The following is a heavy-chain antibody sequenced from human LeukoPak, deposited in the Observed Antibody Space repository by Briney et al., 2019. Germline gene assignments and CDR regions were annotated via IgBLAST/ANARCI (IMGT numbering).Heavy chain of an antibody. V-gene: IGHV4-39*01. CDR1: GGSISSTSYY. J-gene: IGHJ4*02. CDR2: IYYSGTT. CDR3: ASQVGYGSGTYYNKLFDY. Sequence: SGTLSLTCTVSGGSISSTSYYWGWIRQPPGEGLEWIGSIYYSGTTYYNPSLKSRVTISLDTSQNQFSLRVTSVTAADTAVYYCASQVGYGSGTYYNKLFDYWGQGTLLTVSS. D-gene: IGHD3-10*01.